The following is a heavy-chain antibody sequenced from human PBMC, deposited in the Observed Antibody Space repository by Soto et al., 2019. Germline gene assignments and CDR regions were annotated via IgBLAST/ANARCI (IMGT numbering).Heavy chain of an antibody. CDR1: GFTFSSYG. CDR2: IWYDGSNK. CDR3: AREFITMIVVDDKAMFGMDV. V-gene: IGHV3-33*01. Sequence: GGSLRLSCAASGFTFSSYGMHWVRQAPGKGLEWVAVIWYDGSNKYYADSVKGRFTISRDNSKNTLYLQMNSLRAEDTAVYYCAREFITMIVVDDKAMFGMDVWGQGTTVTVSS. J-gene: IGHJ6*02. D-gene: IGHD3-22*01.